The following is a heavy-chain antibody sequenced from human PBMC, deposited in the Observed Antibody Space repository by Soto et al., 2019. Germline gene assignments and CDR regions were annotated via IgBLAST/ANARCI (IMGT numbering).Heavy chain of an antibody. Sequence: VNRSWKGAVYGMTRDRVSWVRQAPGQGLEWMGWISAYNGNTNYAQKLQGRVTMTTDTSTSTAYMELRSLRSDDTAVYYRARNGAVDYWGQGTLVTLS. CDR2: ISAYNGNT. V-gene: IGHV1-18*01. CDR1: VYGMTRDR. CDR3: ARNGAVDY. J-gene: IGHJ4*02. D-gene: IGHD1-1*01.